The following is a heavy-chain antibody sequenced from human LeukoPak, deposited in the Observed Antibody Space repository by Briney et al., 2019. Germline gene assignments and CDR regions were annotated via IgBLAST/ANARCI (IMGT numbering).Heavy chain of an antibody. CDR1: GGSISSGGYY. CDR2: IYYSGST. CDR3: ARDSYDSSGYFLDS. D-gene: IGHD3-22*01. Sequence: SETLSLTCTVSGGSISSGGYYWTWIRQYPGKGLEWIGYIYYSGSTNYNPSLRSRVTISLDTSKNQFSLKLSSVTAADTAVYYCARDSYDSSGYFLDSWGQGTLVTVSS. V-gene: IGHV4-31*03. J-gene: IGHJ4*02.